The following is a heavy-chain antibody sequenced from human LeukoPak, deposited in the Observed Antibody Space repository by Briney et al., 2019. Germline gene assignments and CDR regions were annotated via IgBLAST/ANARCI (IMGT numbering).Heavy chain of an antibody. Sequence: EASVKVSCKASGYTFTSYTIHWVRQAPGQRPEWMGWINAGNGNIKYSQALQARVTISRDTTASTDYMDMISLRSEDMGVYYCARGLSAIVRGAVLKDDALDLWCQGTVITVSS. D-gene: IGHD3-10*01. CDR3: ARGLSAIVRGAVLKDDALDL. J-gene: IGHJ3*01. CDR1: GYTFTSYT. V-gene: IGHV1-3*03. CDR2: INAGNGNI.